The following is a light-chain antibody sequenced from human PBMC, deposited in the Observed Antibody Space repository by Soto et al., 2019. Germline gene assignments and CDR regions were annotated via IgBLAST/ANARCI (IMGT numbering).Light chain of an antibody. CDR2: GAS. V-gene: IGKV3-20*01. CDR3: QQYGGSPRIT. CDR1: QSISRNY. J-gene: IGKJ5*01. Sequence: EIVLTQSPGTLSLSPGERATLSCRASQSISRNYLGWYQQNPGQAPRLLIYGASNRATGVPDRFSGSASGTDFNLSISRLEPEDVAIYYCQQYGGSPRITFGQGTRLEIK.